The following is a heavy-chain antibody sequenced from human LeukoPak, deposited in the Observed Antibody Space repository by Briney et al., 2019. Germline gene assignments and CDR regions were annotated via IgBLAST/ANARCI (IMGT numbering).Heavy chain of an antibody. CDR3: AIYGPVRGAFLDY. CDR1: GGTFSSYA. CDR2: IIPIFGTA. D-gene: IGHD3-10*01. V-gene: IGHV1-69*13. J-gene: IGHJ4*02. Sequence: ASVKVSCKASGGTFSSYAISWVRQAPGQGLEWMGGIIPIFGTANYAQKFQGRVTITADESTSTAYMELSSLRSDDTAVYYCAIYGPVRGAFLDYWGQGTLVTVSS.